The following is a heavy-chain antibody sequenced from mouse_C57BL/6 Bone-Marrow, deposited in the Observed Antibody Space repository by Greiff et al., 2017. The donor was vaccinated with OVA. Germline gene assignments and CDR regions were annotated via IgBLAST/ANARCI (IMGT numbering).Heavy chain of an antibody. Sequence: EVKLMESGGDLVKPGESLKLSCAASGFTFSSYGMSWVRQTPDKRLEWVATISSGGSYTYYPDSVKGRFTISRDNAKNTLYLQMSSLKSEDTAMYYCASLYDGFPWFAYWGQGTLVTVSA. CDR1: GFTFSSYG. V-gene: IGHV5-6*01. J-gene: IGHJ3*01. D-gene: IGHD2-3*01. CDR2: ISSGGSYT. CDR3: ASLYDGFPWFAY.